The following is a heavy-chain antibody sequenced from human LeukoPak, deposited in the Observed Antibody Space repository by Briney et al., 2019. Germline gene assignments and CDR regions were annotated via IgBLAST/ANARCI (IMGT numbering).Heavy chain of an antibody. CDR1: GGSFSGYY. CDR3: ARGSPRYYYDSSGYYTPGYFDL. CDR2: INHSGST. Sequence: SSETLSLTCAVYGGSFSGYYWSWIRQSPGKGLEWIGEINHSGSTNYNPSLKSRVTISVDTSKNQFSLKLSSVTAADTAVYYCARGSPRYYYDSSGYYTPGYFDLWGRGTLVTVSS. D-gene: IGHD3-22*01. J-gene: IGHJ2*01. V-gene: IGHV4-34*01.